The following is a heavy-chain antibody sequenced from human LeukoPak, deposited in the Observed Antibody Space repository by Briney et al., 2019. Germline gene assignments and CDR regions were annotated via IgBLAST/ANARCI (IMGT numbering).Heavy chain of an antibody. Sequence: PGGSPRLSCAASGFSLSRYWMHWVRQAPGTGLVWVSYIDNDGTDTNYADSVRGRFTVSRDNAKNTLYLQMNGLRAEDTAVYYCTRGGFDHNMDVWGKGTTVT. V-gene: IGHV3-74*01. CDR1: GFSLSRYW. CDR2: IDNDGTDT. D-gene: IGHD3-9*01. J-gene: IGHJ6*03. CDR3: TRGGFDHNMDV.